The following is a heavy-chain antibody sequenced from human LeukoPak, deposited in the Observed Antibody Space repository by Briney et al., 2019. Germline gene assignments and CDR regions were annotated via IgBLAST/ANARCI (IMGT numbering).Heavy chain of an antibody. CDR3: ARSGRIRDSTAPRYYYYMDV. D-gene: IGHD1-1*01. CDR2: INQSGSV. CDR1: GRSFSDYY. Sequence: SETLSLTCAVDGRSFSDYYWAWIRQPPGRGLEWVGDINQSGSVNYNPSLKSRVAISVDRSKNQFSLKLRSVTAADTAMFYCARSGRIRDSTAPRYYYYMDVWGEGTAVTVSS. V-gene: IGHV4-34*01. J-gene: IGHJ6*03.